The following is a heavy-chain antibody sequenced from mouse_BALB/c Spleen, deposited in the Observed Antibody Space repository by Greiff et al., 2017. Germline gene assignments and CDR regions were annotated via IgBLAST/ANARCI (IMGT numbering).Heavy chain of an antibody. CDR3: AREGYYGSSYGFAY. Sequence: DVKLEESGGGLVKPGGSLKLSCAASGFTFSDYYMYWVRQTPEKRLEWVATISDGGSYTYYPDSVKGRFTISRDNAKNNLYLQMSSLKSEDTAMYYCAREGYYGSSYGFAYWGQGTLVTVSA. CDR1: GFTFSDYY. V-gene: IGHV5-4*02. J-gene: IGHJ3*01. CDR2: ISDGGSYT. D-gene: IGHD1-1*01.